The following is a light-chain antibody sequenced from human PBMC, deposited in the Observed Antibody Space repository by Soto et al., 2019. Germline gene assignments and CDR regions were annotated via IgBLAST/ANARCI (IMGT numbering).Light chain of an antibody. CDR3: QQYXNWWT. V-gene: IGKV3-15*01. CDR2: GAS. J-gene: IGKJ1*01. CDR1: QSVSSS. Sequence: EIVMTQSPATLSASPGERATLSCRASQSVSSSLAWYQQRPGQAPRLLIYGASTRATGIPARFSGSGSGTEFTLTISSLQSEDFAVXXXQQYXNWWTFGQGTKVDIK.